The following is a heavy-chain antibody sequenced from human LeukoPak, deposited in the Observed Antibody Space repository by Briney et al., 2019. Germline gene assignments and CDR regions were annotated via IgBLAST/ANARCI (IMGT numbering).Heavy chain of an antibody. CDR1: GGTFSSYA. D-gene: IGHD6-13*01. CDR3: AAPYSSSSDAFDI. CDR2: IIPIFGTA. J-gene: IGHJ3*02. Sequence: SVKVSCEASGGTFSSYAISWVRQAPGQGLEWMGGIIPIFGTANYAQKFQGRVTITADESTSTAYMELSSLRSEDTAVYYCAAPYSSSSDAFDIWGQGTMVTVSS. V-gene: IGHV1-69*13.